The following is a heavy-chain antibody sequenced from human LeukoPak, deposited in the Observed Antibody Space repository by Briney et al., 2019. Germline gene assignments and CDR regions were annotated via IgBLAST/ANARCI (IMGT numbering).Heavy chain of an antibody. D-gene: IGHD2-2*02. Sequence: PSGALSLTCTVSSGSINSYYWGWVRQPPGKGLEWIGRIYTTGATQYNPSLKSRVTMSVDTSTNQFSLNLRSMTAADTAVYYCGRQGYTASHYFFDYWSQGSLVAVS. CDR1: SGSINSYY. CDR3: GRQGYTASHYFFDY. CDR2: IYTTGAT. V-gene: IGHV4-4*07. J-gene: IGHJ4*02.